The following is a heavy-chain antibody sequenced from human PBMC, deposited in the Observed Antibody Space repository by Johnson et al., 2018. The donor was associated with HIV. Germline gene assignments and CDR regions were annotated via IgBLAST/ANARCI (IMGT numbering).Heavy chain of an antibody. Sequence: EWVSGVNWNGERTGYADSVKGLFSISKDTVKNSLYLQMNSLRAEDTAFYYCARDPTTHYSRLTGDFGAFDIWGQGTMVIVSS. CDR3: ARDPTTHYSRLTGDFGAFDI. J-gene: IGHJ3*02. V-gene: IGHV3-20*03. CDR2: VNWNGERT. D-gene: IGHD1-20*01.